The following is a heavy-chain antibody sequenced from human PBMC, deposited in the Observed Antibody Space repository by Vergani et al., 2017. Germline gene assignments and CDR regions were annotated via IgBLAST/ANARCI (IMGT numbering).Heavy chain of an antibody. CDR3: TRQGWRLYYYYMDV. J-gene: IGHJ6*03. CDR1: GFTFDDYA. CDR2: ISWNSGSI. Sequence: EVQLVESGGGLVQPGRSLRLSCAASGFTFDDYAMHWVRQAPGKGLEWVSGISWNSGSIGYADSVKGRFTISRDNAKNSLYLQMNSLRAEDTALYYCTRQGWRLYYYYMDVWGKGTTVTVSS. V-gene: IGHV3-9*01. D-gene: IGHD2-15*01.